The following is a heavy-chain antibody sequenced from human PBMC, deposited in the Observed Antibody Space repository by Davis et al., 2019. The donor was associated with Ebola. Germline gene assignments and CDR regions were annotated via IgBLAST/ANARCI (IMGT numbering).Heavy chain of an antibody. CDR2: ISSDSDYI. J-gene: IGHJ4*02. Sequence: PGGPLRLSCVASGFTFSTYSMSWVRQAPGKGLEWVSSISSDSDYIYYADSAKGRFTISRDNAKNSLYLQMNNLRVEDTAVYYCARDVYWGQGTLVTVSS. CDR1: GFTFSTYS. CDR3: ARDVY. V-gene: IGHV3-21*01.